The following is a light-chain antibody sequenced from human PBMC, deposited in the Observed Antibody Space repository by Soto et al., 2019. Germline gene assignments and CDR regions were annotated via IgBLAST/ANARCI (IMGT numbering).Light chain of an antibody. Sequence: EIVLTQSPGTLSLSPGERATLSCRASQSVSSSYLAWYQQKPGQAPRLLIYGASSRATGIPDRFSGSGSGTYFTLTISRLEPEDFSVYYCQQYGSSLTWKFGQGTKVEIK. J-gene: IGKJ1*01. CDR3: QQYGSSLTWK. CDR2: GAS. V-gene: IGKV3-20*01. CDR1: QSVSSSY.